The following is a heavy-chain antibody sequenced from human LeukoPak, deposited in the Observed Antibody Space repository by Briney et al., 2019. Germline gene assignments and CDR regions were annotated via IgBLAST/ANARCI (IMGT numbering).Heavy chain of an antibody. J-gene: IGHJ4*02. CDR1: GDSISSDNYY. CDR3: ARDFGYYGSGSLDY. CDR2: IHYSGST. D-gene: IGHD3-10*01. Sequence: SQTLSLTCTVSGDSISSDNYYWSWIRQHPGKGLEWIGYIHYSGSTYYNPPLKSRFTMSVDTSKNQFSLKLSSVTAADTAVYYCARDFGYYGSGSLDYWGQGALVTVSS. V-gene: IGHV4-31*03.